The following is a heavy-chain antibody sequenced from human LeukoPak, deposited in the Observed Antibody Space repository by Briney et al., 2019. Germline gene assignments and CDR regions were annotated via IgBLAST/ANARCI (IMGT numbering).Heavy chain of an antibody. Sequence: SETLSLTCTVSGYSISSGYYWSWIRQPPGKGLEWIGYIYYSGSTNYNPSLKSRVTISVDTSKNQFSLKLTSVTAADTAVYYCARSSRGAAAGFDYWGQGTLVTVSS. CDR1: GYSISSGYY. V-gene: IGHV4-61*01. CDR2: IYYSGST. J-gene: IGHJ4*02. D-gene: IGHD6-13*01. CDR3: ARSSRGAAAGFDY.